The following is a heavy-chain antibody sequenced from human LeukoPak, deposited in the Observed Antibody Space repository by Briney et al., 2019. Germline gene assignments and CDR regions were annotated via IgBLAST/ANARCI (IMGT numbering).Heavy chain of an antibody. V-gene: IGHV3-21*01. CDR1: GFTFDDYA. J-gene: IGHJ6*03. CDR2: ISSRSTYT. CDR3: ARVANWNHYYNYYMDV. D-gene: IGHD1-1*01. Sequence: GGSLRLSCAASGFTFDDYAMNWVRQAPGKGLEWVSSISSRSTYTYYADSVKGRFTISRDNAKNSLYLQMNRLRAEDTAVYYCARVANWNHYYNYYMDVWGKGTTVTVSS.